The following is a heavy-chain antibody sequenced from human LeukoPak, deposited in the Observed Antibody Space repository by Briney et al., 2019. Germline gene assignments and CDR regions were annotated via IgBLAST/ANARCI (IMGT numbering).Heavy chain of an antibody. V-gene: IGHV4-38-2*02. D-gene: IGHD3-22*01. J-gene: IGHJ4*02. CDR1: AYSISSGYY. Sequence: SETLSLTCTVSAYSISSGYYWGWIRQPPGKGLEWIGSIYHSGSTYYNTSLKSRVTISVDTSKNQFSLKLSSVTAADTAVYYCARGAYYYDTYYFDYWGQGTLVTVSS. CDR2: IYHSGST. CDR3: ARGAYYYDTYYFDY.